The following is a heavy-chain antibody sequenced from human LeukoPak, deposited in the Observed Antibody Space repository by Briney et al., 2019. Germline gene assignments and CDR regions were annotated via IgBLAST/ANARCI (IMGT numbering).Heavy chain of an antibody. CDR1: GGSISSYY. V-gene: IGHV4-59*01. CDR2: IYYSGST. Sequence: SETLSLTCTVSGGSISSYYWSWIRQPPGKGLEWIGYIYYSGSTNYNPSLKSRVTISVDTSKNQFSLKLSSVTAADTAVYYCAREVHYYDSSGYAGKAFDIWGQGTMVTVSS. CDR3: AREVHYYDSSGYAGKAFDI. J-gene: IGHJ3*02. D-gene: IGHD3-22*01.